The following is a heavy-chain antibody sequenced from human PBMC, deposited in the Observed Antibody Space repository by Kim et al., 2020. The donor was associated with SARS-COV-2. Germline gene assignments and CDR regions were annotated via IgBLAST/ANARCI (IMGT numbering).Heavy chain of an antibody. CDR2: ISGSGGST. CDR1: GFTFSSYA. Sequence: GGSLRLSCAASGFTFSSYAMSWVRQAPGKGLEWVSAISGSGGSTYYADSVKGRFTISRDNSKNTLYLQMNSLRAEDTAVYYCAKDGARYYYDSSGYYFDYWGQGTLVTVSS. CDR3: AKDGARYYYDSSGYYFDY. V-gene: IGHV3-23*01. J-gene: IGHJ4*02. D-gene: IGHD3-22*01.